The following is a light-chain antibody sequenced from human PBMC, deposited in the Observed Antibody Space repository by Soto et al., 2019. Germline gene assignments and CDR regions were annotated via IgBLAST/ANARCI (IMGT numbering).Light chain of an antibody. CDR1: SSDVGGYNY. V-gene: IGLV2-14*01. J-gene: IGLJ2*01. CDR3: SSYTSSSTRL. Sequence: QSALTQPASVSGSPGQSFTISCTGSSSDVGGYNYVSWYQQHPGKAPKLMIYDVSNRPSGVSNRFSGSKSGNTASLTISGLQAEDEADYYCSSYTSSSTRLFGGGTKLTVL. CDR2: DVS.